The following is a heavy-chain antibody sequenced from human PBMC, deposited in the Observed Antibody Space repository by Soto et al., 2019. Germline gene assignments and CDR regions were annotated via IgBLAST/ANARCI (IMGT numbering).Heavy chain of an antibody. Sequence: EVQLVESGGGLVQPGESLRLSCAASGFTFSSYWMHWVRQAPGKGLVWVSRINSDGSSTSYAGSVKGRVTISRDNAKNTLYLQMNSRRAEDTAVYYCVRTSLVVAAATREGYWGQGTLVSVSS. CDR2: INSDGSST. D-gene: IGHD2-15*01. CDR3: VRTSLVVAAATREGY. CDR1: GFTFSSYW. V-gene: IGHV3-74*01. J-gene: IGHJ4*02.